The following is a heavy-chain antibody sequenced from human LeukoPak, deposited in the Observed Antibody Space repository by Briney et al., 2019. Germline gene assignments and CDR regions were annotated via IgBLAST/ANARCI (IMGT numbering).Heavy chain of an antibody. CDR1: GFTFSDYT. J-gene: IGHJ4*02. V-gene: IGHV3-21*06. CDR3: AKEGGGYAIDD. D-gene: IGHD3-22*01. Sequence: GGSLRLSCAASGFTFSDYTMNWVRQAPGKGLEWVSSITSGSSFIYYADSMKGRFTISRDNSKNTLYLQLNSLRPEDTAIYYCAKEGGGYAIDDWGQGTLVTVSS. CDR2: ITSGSSFI.